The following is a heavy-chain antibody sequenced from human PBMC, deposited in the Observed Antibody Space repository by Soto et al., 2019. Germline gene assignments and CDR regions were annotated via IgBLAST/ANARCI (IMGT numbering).Heavy chain of an antibody. J-gene: IGHJ4*02. Sequence: GESLKISCKGSGYSFTSYWISWVRQMPGKGLEWMGRIDPSDSYTNYSPSFQGHVTISADKSISTAYLQWSSLKASDTAMYYCARHVRGMYYYDSSGYYDYWGQGTPVTVS. CDR3: ARHVRGMYYYDSSGYYDY. D-gene: IGHD3-22*01. CDR1: GYSFTSYW. CDR2: IDPSDSYT. V-gene: IGHV5-10-1*01.